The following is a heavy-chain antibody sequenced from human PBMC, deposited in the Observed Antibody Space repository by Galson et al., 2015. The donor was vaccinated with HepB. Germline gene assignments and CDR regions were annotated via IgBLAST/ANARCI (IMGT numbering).Heavy chain of an antibody. CDR2: INGDNGET. Sequence: SVKVSCKASGYTFTNYAMHWVRQAPGQRLEWMGWINGDNGETKYSEKFQGRVSITRDTSASTVYMEMSSLRSEDTAVYYCARIECTGTSSYFFYFDYWGQGTLVTVSS. CDR1: GYTFTNYA. CDR3: ARIECTGTSSYFFYFDY. V-gene: IGHV1-3*01. J-gene: IGHJ4*02. D-gene: IGHD2-2*01.